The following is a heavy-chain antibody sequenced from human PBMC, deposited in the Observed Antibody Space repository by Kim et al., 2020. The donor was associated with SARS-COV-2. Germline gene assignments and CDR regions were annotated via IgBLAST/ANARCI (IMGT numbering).Heavy chain of an antibody. J-gene: IGHJ4*02. CDR3: AIRIAARWVYFNY. D-gene: IGHD6-6*01. Sequence: NPPHKSRVTMSVDTSKNQFSLKLGSVTAADAAVYYCAIRIAARWVYFNYWGQGTLVTVSS. V-gene: IGHV4-34*01.